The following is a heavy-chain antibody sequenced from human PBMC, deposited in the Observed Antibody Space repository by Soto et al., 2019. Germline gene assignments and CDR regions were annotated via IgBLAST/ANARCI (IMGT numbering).Heavy chain of an antibody. CDR1: GFTFSAYG. Sequence: QVQLVASGGGVVQPGRSLRLSGAGSGFTFSAYGMDWVRQAPGKGLEWVAVISYDGSNKYYADSVKDRFTISRDNSKNTLYLQMNSLRAEDTAVYYCAKDRMGAGVRGYFDDWGQGNLVTVSS. CDR2: ISYDGSNK. D-gene: IGHD3-10*01. V-gene: IGHV3-30*18. CDR3: AKDRMGAGVRGYFDD. J-gene: IGHJ4*02.